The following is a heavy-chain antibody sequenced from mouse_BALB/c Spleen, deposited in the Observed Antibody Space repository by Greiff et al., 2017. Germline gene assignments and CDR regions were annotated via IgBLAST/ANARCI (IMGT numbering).Heavy chain of an antibody. Sequence: VHVKQSGAELVKPGASVKLSCTASGFNIKDTYMHWVKQRPEQGLEWIGRIDPANGNTKYDPKFQGKATITADTSSNTAYLQLSSLTSEDTAVYYCARSYYAMDYWGQGTSVTVSS. V-gene: IGHV14-3*02. CDR3: ARSYYAMDY. CDR2: IDPANGNT. CDR1: GFNIKDTY. J-gene: IGHJ4*01.